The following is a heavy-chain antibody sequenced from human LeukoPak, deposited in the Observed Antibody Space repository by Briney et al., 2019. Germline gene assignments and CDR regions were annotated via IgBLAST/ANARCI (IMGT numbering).Heavy chain of an antibody. D-gene: IGHD6-6*01. J-gene: IGHJ6*02. Sequence: GASLRLFCAASGFTFSSYAMSWVRQASGKGLEWVSAISCSGGSTYYADSVKGRFTISRDNSKNTLYLQMNSLRAEDTAVYYCAKSSRRYSSSPYGMDVWGQGTTVTVSS. CDR3: AKSSRRYSSSPYGMDV. V-gene: IGHV3-23*01. CDR2: ISCSGGST. CDR1: GFTFSSYA.